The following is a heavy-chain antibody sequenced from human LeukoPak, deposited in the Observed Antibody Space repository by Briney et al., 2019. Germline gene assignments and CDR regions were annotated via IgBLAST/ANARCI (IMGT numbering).Heavy chain of an antibody. D-gene: IGHD5-18*01. CDR3: ARLRRYGPIIFLGYFDY. V-gene: IGHV1-2*02. CDR2: INPNSGGT. J-gene: IGHJ4*02. CDR1: GYTFTGYY. Sequence: ASVKVSCKASGYTFTGYYIHWVRQAPGQGLEWMGSINPNSGGTNYAQKFQGRITMTWDTSINTAYMELSRLRSDDTAVYYCARLRRYGPIIFLGYFDYWGQGTLVTVSS.